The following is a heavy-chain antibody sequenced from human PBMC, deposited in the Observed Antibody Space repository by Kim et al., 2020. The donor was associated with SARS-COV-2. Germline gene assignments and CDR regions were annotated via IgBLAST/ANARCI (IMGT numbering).Heavy chain of an antibody. Sequence: ASVKVSCKASGYTFTSYGISWVRQAPGQGLEWMGWISAYNGNTYYAQKLQGRVTMTTDTSTSTAYMELRSLRSDDTAVYYCAGHVVVPEIYYYGMDVWGQGTTVTVSS. V-gene: IGHV1-18*04. D-gene: IGHD2-2*01. CDR1: GYTFTSYG. J-gene: IGHJ6*02. CDR2: ISAYNGNT. CDR3: AGHVVVPEIYYYGMDV.